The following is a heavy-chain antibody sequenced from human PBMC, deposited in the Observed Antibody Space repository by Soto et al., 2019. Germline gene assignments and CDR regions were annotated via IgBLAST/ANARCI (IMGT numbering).Heavy chain of an antibody. Sequence: QVQLQESGPGLVRPSQTLSLTCTVSGGSISSGGYYWSWIRQHPGKGLEWIGYIYYSGSTYYNPSLSRRVTISVDTSKNQFSLKLSSVTAADTAVYYCASRITMVRGVMAWFDPWGQGTLVTVSS. CDR3: ASRITMVRGVMAWFDP. J-gene: IGHJ5*02. CDR2: IYYSGST. V-gene: IGHV4-31*03. D-gene: IGHD3-10*01. CDR1: GGSISSGGYY.